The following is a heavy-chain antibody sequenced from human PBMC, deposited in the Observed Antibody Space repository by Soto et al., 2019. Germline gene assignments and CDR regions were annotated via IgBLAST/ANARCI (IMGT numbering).Heavy chain of an antibody. Sequence: QVHLQESGPGLVKPSETLSLTCTVSGGSINNHYWSWIRQPPGEGLEWIGYIYYTGSTNYNPSLKRRFTMSVDTSKNPFSRTMASLTAADTAISSCAKATSYSEYWAQGTLVTVSS. D-gene: IGHD5-12*01. CDR3: AKATSYSEY. V-gene: IGHV4-59*11. CDR1: GGSINNHY. CDR2: IYYTGST. J-gene: IGHJ4*02.